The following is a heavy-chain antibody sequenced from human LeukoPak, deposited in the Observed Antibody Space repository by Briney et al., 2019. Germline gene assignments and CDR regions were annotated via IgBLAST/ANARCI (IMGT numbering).Heavy chain of an antibody. J-gene: IGHJ4*02. V-gene: IGHV1-46*02. D-gene: IGHD1-1*01. CDR3: ARVWRTSPLYFDY. CDR2: INPSGGST. Sequence: ASVKVSCKASGYTFNNHYMYWVRQVPGQGLEWMGVINPSGGSTSYAQKFQGRVTMTRDTSTRTVYMEVNSLRSEDTAVYYCARVWRTSPLYFDYWGQGTLVTVSS. CDR1: GYTFNNHY.